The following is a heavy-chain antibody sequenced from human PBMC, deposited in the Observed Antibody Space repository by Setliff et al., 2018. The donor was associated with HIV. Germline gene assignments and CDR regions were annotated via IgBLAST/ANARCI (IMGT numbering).Heavy chain of an antibody. CDR3: ASGSGIDWFDP. Sequence: KVSCKASGYTFTNYDISWVRQATGQGLEWMGIIYLGDSDTRYSPSFQGQVTISADKSTSTAYLQWTSLKASDSAMYYCASGSGIDWFDPWGQGTLVTVSS. CDR1: GYTFTNYD. J-gene: IGHJ5*02. CDR2: IYLGDSDT. V-gene: IGHV5-51*01. D-gene: IGHD3-10*01.